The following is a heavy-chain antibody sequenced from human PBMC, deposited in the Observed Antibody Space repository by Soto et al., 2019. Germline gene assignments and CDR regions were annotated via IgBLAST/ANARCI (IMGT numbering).Heavy chain of an antibody. V-gene: IGHV3-30-3*01. CDR2: ISYDGSNK. CDR3: ARDYYDMEGAFDI. J-gene: IGHJ3*02. Sequence: QVQLVESGGGVVQPGRSLRLSCAASGFTFSSYAMHWVRQAPGKGLEWVAVISYDGSNKYYADSVKGRFTISRDNSKNTLYLQMNSLRAEDTAVYYGARDYYDMEGAFDIWGQGTMVTVSS. CDR1: GFTFSSYA. D-gene: IGHD3-22*01.